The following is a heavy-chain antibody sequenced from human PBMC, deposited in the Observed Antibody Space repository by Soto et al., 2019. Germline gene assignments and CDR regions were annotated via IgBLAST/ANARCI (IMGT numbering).Heavy chain of an antibody. V-gene: IGHV3-30*18. CDR2: ISYDGSNK. D-gene: IGHD6-19*01. CDR3: AKGEIGSGHTYLFDY. CDR1: GFAFSSYG. Sequence: QVQLVESGGGVVQPGRSLRLSCAASGFAFSSYGMHWVRQAPGKGLEWVAVISYDGSNKYYADSVKGRFTISRDNSKNTLYLQMNSLRAEDTAVYYCAKGEIGSGHTYLFDYWGQGTLVTVSS. J-gene: IGHJ4*02.